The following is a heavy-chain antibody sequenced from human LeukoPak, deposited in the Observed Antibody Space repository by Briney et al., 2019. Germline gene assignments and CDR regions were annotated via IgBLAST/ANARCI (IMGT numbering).Heavy chain of an antibody. CDR2: MNPNSGNT. V-gene: IGHV1-8*01. CDR1: GYTFTSYD. CDR3: ARAARYCSGGSCCPAGY. D-gene: IGHD2-15*01. J-gene: IGHJ4*02. Sequence: ASVKVSCKASGYTFTSYDINWVRQATGQGLEWMGWMNPNSGNTGYAQKFQGRVTMTRNTSISTAYMELSSLRSEDTAVYYCARAARYCSGGSCCPAGYWGQGTLVTVSS.